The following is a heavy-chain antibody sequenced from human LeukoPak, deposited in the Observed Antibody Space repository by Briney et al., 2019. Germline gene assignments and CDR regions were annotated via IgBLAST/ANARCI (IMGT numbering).Heavy chain of an antibody. Sequence: ASVKVSCKASGYTFTGYYMHWVRQAPGQGLEWMGRINPNSGGTNYAQKFQGRVTMTRDTSISTAYMELSRLRSDDTAVYYCARDFADIVVVPAAHQVYYYYMDVWGKGTTVTVFS. CDR3: ARDFADIVVVPAAHQVYYYYMDV. J-gene: IGHJ6*03. V-gene: IGHV1-2*06. D-gene: IGHD2-2*01. CDR1: GYTFTGYY. CDR2: INPNSGGT.